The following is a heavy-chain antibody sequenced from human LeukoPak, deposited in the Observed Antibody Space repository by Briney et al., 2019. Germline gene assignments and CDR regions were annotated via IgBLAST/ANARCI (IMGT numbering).Heavy chain of an antibody. Sequence: PSETLSLTCAVYGGSFSGYYWSWIRQPPGKGLEWIGEINHSGSTNYNPSLKSRVTISVDTSKNQFSLKLSSVTAADTAVYYCARGPGIRRYYGSGSSYGMDVWGQGTTVTVSS. D-gene: IGHD3-10*01. CDR3: ARGPGIRRYYGSGSSYGMDV. V-gene: IGHV4-34*01. CDR2: INHSGST. J-gene: IGHJ6*02. CDR1: GGSFSGYY.